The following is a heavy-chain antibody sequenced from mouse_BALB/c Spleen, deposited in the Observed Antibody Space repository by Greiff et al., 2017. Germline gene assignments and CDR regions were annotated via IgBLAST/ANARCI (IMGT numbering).Heavy chain of an antibody. Sequence: EVQLQQSGPELVKPGASMKISCKASGYSFTGYSMNWVKQSHGKNLEWIGLINPYNGGTSYNQKFKGKATLTVDKSSSTAYMELLSLTSEDSAVYYCARNLIYDGYSPFAYWGQGTLVTVSA. J-gene: IGHJ3*01. CDR2: INPYNGGT. V-gene: IGHV1-26*01. CDR3: ARNLIYDGYSPFAY. CDR1: GYSFTGYS. D-gene: IGHD2-3*01.